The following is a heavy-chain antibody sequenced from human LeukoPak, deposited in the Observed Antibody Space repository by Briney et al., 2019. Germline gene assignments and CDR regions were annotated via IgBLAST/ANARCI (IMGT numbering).Heavy chain of an antibody. Sequence: GSLRLSCAASGFTFSSYWMSWVRQAPGKGLEWVANIKQDGSEKYYVDSVKGRFTISRDNAKNSLYLQMNSLRAEDTALYYCAKGGDGYNYYYYMDVWGKGTTVTVSS. D-gene: IGHD5-24*01. V-gene: IGHV3-7*03. CDR1: GFTFSSYW. CDR2: IKQDGSEK. CDR3: AKGGDGYNYYYYMDV. J-gene: IGHJ6*03.